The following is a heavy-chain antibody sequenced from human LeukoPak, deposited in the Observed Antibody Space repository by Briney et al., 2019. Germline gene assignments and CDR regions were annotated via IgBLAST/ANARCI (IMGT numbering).Heavy chain of an antibody. J-gene: IGHJ4*02. CDR2: IRYDGSNK. CDR1: GFTFSSYG. D-gene: IGHD5-12*01. V-gene: IGHV3-30*02. Sequence: PGGSLRLSCAASGFTFSSYGMHWVRQAPGKGLEWVAFIRYDGSNKYYADSVKGRFTISRDNSKNTLYLQMNSLRAEDTAVYYCAHSGYDSRTWYFDYWGQGTLVTVSS. CDR3: AHSGYDSRTWYFDY.